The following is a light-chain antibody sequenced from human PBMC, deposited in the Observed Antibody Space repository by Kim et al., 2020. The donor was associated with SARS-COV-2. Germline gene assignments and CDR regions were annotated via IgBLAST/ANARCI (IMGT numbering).Light chain of an antibody. J-gene: IGLJ2*01. CDR1: SSDIGGYKS. CDR2: DVT. CDR3: SSYTAASTWV. Sequence: GQSITISCIGSSSDIGGYKSVSWYQQHPGKPPKLMISDVTKRPSGVSNRFSGSKSGNTASLTISGLQADDVADYYCSSYTAASTWVFGGGTKVTVL. V-gene: IGLV2-14*03.